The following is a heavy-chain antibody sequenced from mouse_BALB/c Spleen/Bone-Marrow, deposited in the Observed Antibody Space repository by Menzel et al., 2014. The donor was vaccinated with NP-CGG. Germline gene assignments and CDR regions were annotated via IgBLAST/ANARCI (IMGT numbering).Heavy chain of an antibody. CDR3: ARRGNPIVYYAMDY. Sequence: VKTGASGKISCKASGYSFTGYYMHWVKLSHGKSLEWIGYISCYNGATSYNQKFKGKATFTVDTSSSTACIQFNSLTSEDSAVYYCARRGNPIVYYAMDYWGQGTSVTISS. CDR2: ISCYNGAT. CDR1: GYSFTGYY. V-gene: IGHV1S34*01. J-gene: IGHJ4*01.